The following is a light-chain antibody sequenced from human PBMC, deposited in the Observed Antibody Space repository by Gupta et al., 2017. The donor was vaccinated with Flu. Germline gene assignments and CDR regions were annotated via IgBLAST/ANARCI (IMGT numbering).Light chain of an antibody. CDR2: GAS. Sequence: EIVLTQSPGTLSLSPGERATLSCRASQSVSSGYLAWYQQKPGQAPRLLIYGASGRATGIPDRIGGSGSGTDFTLTISRLDPEVFTVYYCQQYGNSQTFGQGTKVEIK. CDR3: QQYGNSQT. V-gene: IGKV3-20*01. CDR1: QSVSSGY. J-gene: IGKJ1*01.